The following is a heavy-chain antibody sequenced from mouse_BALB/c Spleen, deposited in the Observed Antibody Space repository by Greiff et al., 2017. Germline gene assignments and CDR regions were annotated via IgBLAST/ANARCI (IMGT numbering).Heavy chain of an antibody. J-gene: IGHJ4*01. D-gene: IGHD2-4*01. CDR3: ARFDYDVGVYAMDY. V-gene: IGHV3-8*02. CDR2: ISYSGST. CDR1: GDSITSGY. Sequence: EVKLQESGPSLVKPSQTLSLTCSVTGDSITSGYWNWIRKFPGNKLEYMGYISYSGSTYYNPSLKSRISITRDTSKNQYYLQLNSVTTEDTATYYCARFDYDVGVYAMDYWGQGTSVTVSS.